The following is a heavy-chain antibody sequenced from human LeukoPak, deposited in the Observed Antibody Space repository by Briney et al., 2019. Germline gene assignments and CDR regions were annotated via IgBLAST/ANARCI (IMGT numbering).Heavy chain of an antibody. Sequence: GGSLRLSCAASGFTFSSYSMNWVRQALGKLLERGSANTSSSSFMSYAASVKGRFTISRGNAKNSLYLQMNSLRAEDTAVYYCARLAHCGYGLQYFDYWGQGTLVTVFS. CDR1: GFTFSSYS. CDR3: ARLAHCGYGLQYFDY. CDR2: NTSSSSFM. V-gene: IGHV3-21*01. J-gene: IGHJ4*02. D-gene: IGHD5-12*01.